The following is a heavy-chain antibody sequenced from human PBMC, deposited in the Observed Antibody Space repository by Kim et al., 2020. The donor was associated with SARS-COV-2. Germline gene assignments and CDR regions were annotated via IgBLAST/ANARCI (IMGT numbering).Heavy chain of an antibody. J-gene: IGHJ6*02. CDR2: ISSSGSTI. CDR1: GFTFSSYE. V-gene: IGHV3-48*03. D-gene: IGHD5-18*01. CDR3: ARDSTWIQLADYYGMDV. Sequence: GGSLRLSCAASGFTFSSYEMNWVRQAPGKGLEWVSYISSSGSTIYYADSVKGRFTISRDNAKNSLYLQMNSLRAEDTAVYYCARDSTWIQLADYYGMDVWSQGTTVTVSS.